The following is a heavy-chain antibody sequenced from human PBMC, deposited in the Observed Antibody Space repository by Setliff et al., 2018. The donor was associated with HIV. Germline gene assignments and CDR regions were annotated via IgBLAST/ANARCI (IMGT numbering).Heavy chain of an antibody. CDR3: ATYSAGEGGRGH. Sequence: SETLSLTCAVYGGSFSDYHWSWIRQPPGRGLEWIGYIHSSGTTHYNPSLSSRVTISFDASKKYFSLKLTSVTAADTAMYYCATYSAGEGGRGHWGQGTLVTVSS. V-gene: IGHV4-59*01. J-gene: IGHJ4*02. CDR2: IHSSGTT. CDR1: GGSFSDYH. D-gene: IGHD2-15*01.